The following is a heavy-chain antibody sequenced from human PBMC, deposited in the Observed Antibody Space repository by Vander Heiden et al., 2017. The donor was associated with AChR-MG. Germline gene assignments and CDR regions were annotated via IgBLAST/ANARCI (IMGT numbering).Heavy chain of an antibody. CDR2: INHSGST. D-gene: IGHD3-10*01. CDR3: ARVDRMVRGVIRYYYYGMDV. CDR1: GGSFSGYY. J-gene: IGHJ6*02. V-gene: IGHV4-34*01. Sequence: QVQLQQWGAGLLKPSETLSPTCAVYGGSFSGYYWSWIRQPPGKGLEWIGEINHSGSTNHNPSLKSRVTISVDTSKNQFSLKLSSVTAADTAVYYCARVDRMVRGVIRYYYYGMDVWGQGTTVTVSS.